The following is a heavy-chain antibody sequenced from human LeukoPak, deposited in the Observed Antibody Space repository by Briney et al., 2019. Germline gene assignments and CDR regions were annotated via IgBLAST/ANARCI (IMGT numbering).Heavy chain of an antibody. CDR3: VKDFEMATVNYYFDC. Sequence: GGSLRLSCAASGFTFSSHGRHWVRQTPGKGLEWVAVISYDGSNKYYVDSVKGRFTISRDNSKNTLYLQMNSLRVEDTAVYYCVKDFEMATVNYYFDCWGQGTLVTVSP. CDR1: GFTFSSHG. J-gene: IGHJ4*02. V-gene: IGHV3-30*18. D-gene: IGHD5-24*01. CDR2: ISYDGSNK.